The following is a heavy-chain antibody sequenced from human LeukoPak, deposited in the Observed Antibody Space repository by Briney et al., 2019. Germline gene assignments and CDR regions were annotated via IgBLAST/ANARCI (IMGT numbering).Heavy chain of an antibody. J-gene: IGHJ4*02. V-gene: IGHV4-30-2*01. CDR2: IYQSGRA. CDR3: ARGTPDFDS. CDR1: GGSISSGGYY. Sequence: SETLSLTCTVSGGSISSGGYYWSWIRQHPGKGLEWIGFIYQSGRATYNPSLKSRVNISVDRSKNQFSVKMNSVTAADTAVYFCARGTPDFDSWGQGTLVTVSS.